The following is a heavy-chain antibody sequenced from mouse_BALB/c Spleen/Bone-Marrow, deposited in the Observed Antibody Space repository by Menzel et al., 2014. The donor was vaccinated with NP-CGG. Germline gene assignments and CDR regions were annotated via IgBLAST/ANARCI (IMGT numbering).Heavy chain of an antibody. CDR3: AREGLRAWFVY. CDR2: IHPGSGGT. D-gene: IGHD2-4*01. V-gene: IGHV1-15*01. Sequence: VQLVESGAELVRPGASVKLSCKALGYTFTDYEMHWVKQTPEHGLEWIGAIHPGSGGTAYNQKFKGKATLTADKSSSTAYMQLSSLTSEDSAVYYCAREGLRAWFVYWGQGTLVTVSA. CDR1: GYTFTDYE. J-gene: IGHJ3*01.